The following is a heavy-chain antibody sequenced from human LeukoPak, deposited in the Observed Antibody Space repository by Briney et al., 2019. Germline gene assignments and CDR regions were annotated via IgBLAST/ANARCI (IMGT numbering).Heavy chain of an antibody. CDR1: GGSVSSGSYY. V-gene: IGHV4-61*01. CDR3: ASYSNLCHFDY. CDR2: IYYSGST. Sequence: SESLSLTCTVSGGSVSSGSYYWSWIRQPPGKGLEWIGFIYYSGSTNYNPSLKSRVTISVDTSKNQFSLKLSSVTAADTAVYYCASYSNLCHFDYWGQGTLDTVSS. J-gene: IGHJ4*02. D-gene: IGHD4-11*01.